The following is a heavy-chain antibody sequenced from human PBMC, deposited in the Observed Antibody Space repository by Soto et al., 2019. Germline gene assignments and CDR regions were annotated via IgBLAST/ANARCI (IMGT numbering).Heavy chain of an antibody. J-gene: IGHJ4*02. CDR2: IIPIFGTA. CDR1: GGTFSSYA. D-gene: IGHD3-22*01. V-gene: IGHV1-69*13. Sequence: ASVKVSCKASGGTFSSYAISWVRQAPGQGLEWMGGIIPIFGTANYAQKFQGRVTITADESTSTAYMELSSLRSEDTAVYYCARDYYDSSGYLFWGQGTLVTVSS. CDR3: ARDYYDSSGYLF.